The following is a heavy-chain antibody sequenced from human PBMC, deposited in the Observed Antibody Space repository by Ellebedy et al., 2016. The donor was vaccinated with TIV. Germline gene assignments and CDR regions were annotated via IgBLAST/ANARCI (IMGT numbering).Heavy chain of an antibody. CDR3: ARYYGSGRFGLDF. V-gene: IGHV5-10-1*01. J-gene: IGHJ4*02. CDR1: GYSFTSYW. Sequence: GESLKISCKGSGYSFTSYWITWVRQLPGHGLEWMGKVYPGDSYTDYSPSFQGHVTISTDKSITTAYLQWSSLKASDTAMYYCARYYGSGRFGLDFWGQGTLVTVSS. D-gene: IGHD3-10*01. CDR2: VYPGDSYT.